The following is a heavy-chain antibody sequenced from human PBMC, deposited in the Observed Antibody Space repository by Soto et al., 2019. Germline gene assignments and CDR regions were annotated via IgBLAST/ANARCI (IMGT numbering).Heavy chain of an antibody. CDR3: ASLVVPAARTFDDAFDI. V-gene: IGHV4-30-4*01. CDR1: GGSISSGDYY. Sequence: QVQLQESGPGLVKPSQTLSLTCTVSGGSISSGDYYWSWIRQPPGKGLEWIGYIYYSGSTYYNPSRKSLVTITVDTSKNQFSLKLSSVTAADTAVDYCASLVVPAARTFDDAFDIWGQGTMVTVSS. CDR2: IYYSGST. J-gene: IGHJ3*02. D-gene: IGHD2-2*01.